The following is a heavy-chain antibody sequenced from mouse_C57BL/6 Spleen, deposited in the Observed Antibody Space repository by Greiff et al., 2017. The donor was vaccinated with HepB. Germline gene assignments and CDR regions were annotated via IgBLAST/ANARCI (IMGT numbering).Heavy chain of an antibody. CDR2: IHPNSGST. J-gene: IGHJ1*03. CDR3: APLDSSGPSYWYFDV. Sequence: QVQLQQPGAELVKPGASVKLSCKASGYTFTSYWMHWVKQRPGQGLEWIGMIHPNSGSTNYNEKFKSKATLTVDKSSSTAYMQLSSLTSEDSAVYYCAPLDSSGPSYWYFDVWGTGTTVTVSS. CDR1: GYTFTSYW. D-gene: IGHD3-2*02. V-gene: IGHV1-64*01.